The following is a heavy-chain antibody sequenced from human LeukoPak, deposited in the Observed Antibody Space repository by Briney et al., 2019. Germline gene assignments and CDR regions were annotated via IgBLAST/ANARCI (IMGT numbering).Heavy chain of an antibody. CDR2: IRSKAYGGTT. V-gene: IGHV3-49*03. D-gene: IGHD1-14*01. CDR1: GFTIADSA. CDR3: SRVRPQISNLFDY. J-gene: IGHJ4*02. Sequence: PGGSLRLSCSVSGFTIADSAMIWFRQAPGKGLEWLGFIRSKAYGGTTQNAASLKGRFTISRDDSKSIAYLQMNSLETEDTGVYYCSRVRPQISNLFDYWGQGTLVTVSS.